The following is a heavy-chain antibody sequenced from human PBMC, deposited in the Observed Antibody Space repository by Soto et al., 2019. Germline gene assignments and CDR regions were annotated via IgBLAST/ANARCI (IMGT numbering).Heavy chain of an antibody. CDR1: GGSISSGGYS. J-gene: IGHJ6*02. CDR3: ARVGCSGGSCYAGV. D-gene: IGHD2-15*01. V-gene: IGHV4-30-2*05. Sequence: SETLSLTCAVSGGSISSGGYSWSWIRQPPGKGLEWIGYIYHSGSTYYNPSLKSRVTISVDTSKNQFSLKLSSVTAADTAVYYCARVGCSGGSCYAGVWGQGTTVTVSS. CDR2: IYHSGST.